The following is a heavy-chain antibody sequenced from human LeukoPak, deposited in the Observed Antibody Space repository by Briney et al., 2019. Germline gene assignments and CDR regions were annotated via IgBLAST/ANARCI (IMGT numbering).Heavy chain of an antibody. CDR1: GGSIGSSSYY. D-gene: IGHD3-10*01. CDR3: ARDRVVRGVNDYFDY. V-gene: IGHV4-39*07. CDR2: IYYSGST. J-gene: IGHJ4*02. Sequence: PSETLSLTCTVSGGSIGSSSYYWGWIRQPPGKGLEWIGSIYYSGSTYYNPSLKSRVTISVDTSKNQFSLKLSSVTAADTAVYYCARDRVVRGVNDYFDYWGQGTLVTVSS.